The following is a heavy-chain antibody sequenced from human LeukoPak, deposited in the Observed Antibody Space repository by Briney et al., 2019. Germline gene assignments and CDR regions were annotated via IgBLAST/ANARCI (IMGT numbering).Heavy chain of an antibody. V-gene: IGHV3-15*01. D-gene: IGHD2-2*01. CDR1: GFTFSNAW. J-gene: IGHJ5*02. CDR2: IKSKTDGGTT. Sequence: GGSLRLSCAASGFTFSNAWMSWVRQAPGKGLEWVGRIKSKTDGGTTDYAAPVKGRFTISRDDSKNTLYLQMNSLRAEDTAVYYCAQRGVVVPAAQNWFDPWGQGTLVTVSS. CDR3: AQRGVVVPAAQNWFDP.